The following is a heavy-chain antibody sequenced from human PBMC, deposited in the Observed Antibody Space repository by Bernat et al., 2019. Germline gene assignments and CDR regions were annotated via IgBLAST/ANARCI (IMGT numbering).Heavy chain of an antibody. V-gene: IGHV4-39*01. J-gene: IGHJ6*03. D-gene: IGHD1-26*01. CDR3: ARHLRDSDSYSYYYYMDV. Sequence: QLQLQESGPGLVKPSETLSLTCTVSGGSISSSSYYWGWIRQPPGKGLEWIGSIYYSGSTYYNPSLKSRVTMSVDTSKSQFSLKLSSVTAADTAVYYCARHLRDSDSYSYYYYMDVWGKGTTVTVSS. CDR2: IYYSGST. CDR1: GGSISSSSYY.